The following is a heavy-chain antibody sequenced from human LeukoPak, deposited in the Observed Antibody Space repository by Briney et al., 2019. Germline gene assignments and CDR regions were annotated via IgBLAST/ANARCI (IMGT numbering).Heavy chain of an antibody. D-gene: IGHD6-13*01. V-gene: IGHV1-18*01. J-gene: IGHJ5*02. CDR2: ISAYNGNT. CDR3: VKDSAAPGTRGWFDP. Sequence: ASVKVSCKASGYTFTSYGISWVRQAPGQGLEWMGWISAYNGNTNYAQKFQGRVTMTRDTSTSTVYMELSSLRSEDTAVYYCVKDSAAPGTRGWFDPWGQGTLVTVSS. CDR1: GYTFTSYG.